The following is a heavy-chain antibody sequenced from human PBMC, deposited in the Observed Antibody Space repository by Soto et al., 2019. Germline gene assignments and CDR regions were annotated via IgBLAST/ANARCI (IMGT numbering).Heavy chain of an antibody. CDR3: ARDPPITGSLRGTPLMAV. Sequence: QVQLVQSGAEVKKPGASVKVSRKASDFTFTSYGISWVRQAPGQGLEWMGWISAYNGNTDYAQKLQGRVTMTTDTSTATAHMELRGLRSDDTAVYYCARDPPITGSLRGTPLMAVWGQGTTVTVSS. J-gene: IGHJ6*02. CDR1: DFTFTSYG. CDR2: ISAYNGNT. D-gene: IGHD1-20*01. V-gene: IGHV1-18*04.